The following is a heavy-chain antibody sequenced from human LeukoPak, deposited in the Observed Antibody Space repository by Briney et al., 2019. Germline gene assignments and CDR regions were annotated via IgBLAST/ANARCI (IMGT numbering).Heavy chain of an antibody. D-gene: IGHD2-2*03. CDR3: ARLDVVVVPAAMYYFDY. Sequence: SQTLSLTCTVSGGSISSGDYYWSWVRQPPGKGLESIGYISYSGSTYYNPSLKSRVTISVDTSKNQFSLKLSSVTAADTAVYYCARLDVVVVPAAMYYFDYWGQGTLVTVSS. V-gene: IGHV4-30-4*01. CDR1: GGSISSGDYY. CDR2: ISYSGST. J-gene: IGHJ4*02.